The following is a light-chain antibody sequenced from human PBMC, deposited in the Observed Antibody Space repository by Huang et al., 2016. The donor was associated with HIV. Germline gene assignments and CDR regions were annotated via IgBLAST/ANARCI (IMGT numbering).Light chain of an antibody. CDR3: QQYNNWPPSGYT. V-gene: IGKV3-15*01. Sequence: EIVMTQSPTTLSVSPGARATLSCRASQSVSSNLAWYQQKPGQAPRLLLYGASTRATGIPARFSGIGSGTEFTLTVSSLQSEDFAVYYCQQYNNWPPSGYTFGQGTKVEIK. CDR1: QSVSSN. J-gene: IGKJ2*01. CDR2: GAS.